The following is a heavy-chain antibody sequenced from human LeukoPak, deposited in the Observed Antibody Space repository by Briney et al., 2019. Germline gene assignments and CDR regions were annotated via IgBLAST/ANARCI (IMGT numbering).Heavy chain of an antibody. CDR3: ASCGDIVATACDY. D-gene: IGHD5-12*01. CDR2: TIPIFGTA. J-gene: IGHJ4*02. V-gene: IGHV1-69*06. CDR1: GGTFSSYA. Sequence: SVKVSCKASGGTFSSYAISWVRQAPGQGLEWMGGTIPIFGTANYAQKFQGRVTITADKSTSTAYMELSSLRSEDTAVYYCASCGDIVATACDYWGQGTLVTVSS.